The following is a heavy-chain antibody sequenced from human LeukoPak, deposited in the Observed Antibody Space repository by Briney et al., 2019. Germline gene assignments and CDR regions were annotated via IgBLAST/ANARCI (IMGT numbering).Heavy chain of an antibody. CDR3: VRSSASSGPNCFDP. Sequence: GGSLRLSCSASGFTFSTYAMHWVRQAPGKGLEYVSAISSDGDSTYNADSVKGRFTISRDNSKNTLYLQMSSLRTEDAAVYYCVRSSASSGPNCFDPWGQGTLVTVSS. CDR1: GFTFSTYA. J-gene: IGHJ5*02. CDR2: ISSDGDST. V-gene: IGHV3-64D*09. D-gene: IGHD3-10*01.